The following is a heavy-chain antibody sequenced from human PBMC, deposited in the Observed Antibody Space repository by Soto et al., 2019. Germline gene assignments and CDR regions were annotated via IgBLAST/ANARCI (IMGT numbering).Heavy chain of an antibody. Sequence: DVQLLDSGGXLVQPGGSLRLSCAASGFTFNNYAMSWVRQAPGKGLEWVSTISVSGANTYYADSVKGRFTISRDDSKNTLYLQMNSLGAEDTAVYYCAKDLGLGVIAGYPHDCWGQGTLVTVSS. J-gene: IGHJ4*02. D-gene: IGHD3-9*01. CDR1: GFTFNNYA. CDR3: AKDLGLGVIAGYPHDC. CDR2: ISVSGANT. V-gene: IGHV3-23*01.